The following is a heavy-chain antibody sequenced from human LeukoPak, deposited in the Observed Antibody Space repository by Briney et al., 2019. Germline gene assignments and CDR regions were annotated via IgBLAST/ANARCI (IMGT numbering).Heavy chain of an antibody. CDR3: ARVTLGTMIVVVTLGPFDY. CDR2: IYYSGST. D-gene: IGHD3-22*01. V-gene: IGHV4-39*07. Sequence: SETLSLTCTVSGGSVSSGHYYWGWIRQPPGKGLEWIGNIYYSGSTYYNPSLKSRVTISVDTSKNQFSLKLSSVTAADTAVYYCARVTLGTMIVVVTLGPFDYWGQGTLVTVSS. J-gene: IGHJ4*02. CDR1: GGSVSSGHYY.